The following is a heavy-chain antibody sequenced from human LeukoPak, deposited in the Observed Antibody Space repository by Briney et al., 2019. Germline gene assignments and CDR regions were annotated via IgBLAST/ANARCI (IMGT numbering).Heavy chain of an antibody. V-gene: IGHV3-30*02. D-gene: IGHD1-1*01. Sequence: GGSLRLSCAASGFTFSSYGMHWVRQAPGKGLEWVAFILYDESNKYYADSVKGRFTISRDNSKNTLYLQMNSLRAEDTAVYYCTKDLSREATGTYSMDVWGQGTTVTVSS. CDR3: TKDLSREATGTYSMDV. J-gene: IGHJ6*02. CDR1: GFTFSSYG. CDR2: ILYDESNK.